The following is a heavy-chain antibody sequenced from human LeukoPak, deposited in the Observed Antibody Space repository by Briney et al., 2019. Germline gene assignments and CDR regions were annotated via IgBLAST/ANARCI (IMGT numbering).Heavy chain of an antibody. D-gene: IGHD3-22*01. J-gene: IGHJ4*02. V-gene: IGHV3-11*04. CDR1: GFTFSDYY. CDR2: ISSSGSPI. Sequence: GGSLRLSCAASGFTFSDYYMSWIRQAPGKGLEWVSYISSSGSPIYYADSVKDRFTISRDNAKNSLYLQMNSLRAEDTAVYYCARGSQYYYDSSGYYVSLGYFDYWGQGTLVTVPS. CDR3: ARGSQYYYDSSGYYVSLGYFDY.